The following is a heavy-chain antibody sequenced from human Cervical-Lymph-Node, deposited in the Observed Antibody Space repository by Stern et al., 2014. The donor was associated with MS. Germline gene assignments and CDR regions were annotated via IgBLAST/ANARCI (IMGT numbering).Heavy chain of an antibody. V-gene: IGHV4-30-2*01. CDR1: GGSISSGGSS. CDR2: IYHSGSP. J-gene: IGHJ3*01. CDR3: ARGGVIYTQDRNGFDV. Sequence: VQLVESGSGQAKPSQTLSLTCAVSGGSISSGGSSWNWIRQPPGKGLEWIGFIYHSGSPYYNPSLKGRVFISVATSKNQFALNLRSVTAADTAVYYCARGGVIYTQDRNGFDVWGQGTMVTVSS. D-gene: IGHD2-21*01.